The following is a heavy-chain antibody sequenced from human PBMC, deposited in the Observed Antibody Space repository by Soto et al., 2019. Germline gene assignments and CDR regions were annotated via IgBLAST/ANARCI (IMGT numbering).Heavy chain of an antibody. CDR2: IYPGDSDT. J-gene: IGHJ5*02. V-gene: IGHV5-51*01. D-gene: IGHD2-2*01. CDR1: GYSFTSYW. Sequence: GESLKISCKGSGYSFTSYWIGWVRQMPGRGLEWMGIIYPGDSDTRYSTSFQGQVTIYAEKSIITPYLQWSSLKASDTAMYYCARRGYCSSISCYGHWFDPWGQGTPVTVSS. CDR3: ARRGYCSSISCYGHWFDP.